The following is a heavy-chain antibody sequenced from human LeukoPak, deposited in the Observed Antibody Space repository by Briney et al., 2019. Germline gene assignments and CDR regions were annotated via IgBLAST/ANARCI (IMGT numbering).Heavy chain of an antibody. J-gene: IGHJ4*02. CDR3: ARLDWASYYFDY. CDR1: GGSISSSSYC. CDR2: IYYSGGT. D-gene: IGHD3-9*01. Sequence: SETLSLTCTVSGGSISSSSYCWGWIRQPPGKGLEWIGSIYYSGGTYYNPSFKSRVTISVDTSKNQFSLRLSSVTAADTAVYYCARLDWASYYFDYWGQGTLVTVSS. V-gene: IGHV4-39*01.